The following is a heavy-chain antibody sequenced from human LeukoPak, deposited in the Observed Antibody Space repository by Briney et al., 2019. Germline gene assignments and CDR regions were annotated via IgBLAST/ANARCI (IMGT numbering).Heavy chain of an antibody. V-gene: IGHV3-9*01. D-gene: IGHD3-10*01. CDR1: GFTFDDYA. Sequence: GGSLRLSCAASGFTFDDYAMHWVRQAPGKGLEWVSGISWNSGNIGYADSVKGRFTISRDNAKNSLHLQMNSLRAEDAALYYCAKEGSGSGSYYNAGVYWGQGTLVTVSS. J-gene: IGHJ4*02. CDR2: ISWNSGNI. CDR3: AKEGSGSGSYYNAGVY.